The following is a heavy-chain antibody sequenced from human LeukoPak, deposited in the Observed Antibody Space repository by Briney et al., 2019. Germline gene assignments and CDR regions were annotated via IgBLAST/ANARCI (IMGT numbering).Heavy chain of an antibody. Sequence: SETLSLTCSVSGGSISSNYWSWIRQPPGKGLEWIGYICYSGSTNYNPSLKSRVTISVDTSKNQFSLKLSSVTAADTAVYYCARLEGGSLDPWGQGTLVTVSS. J-gene: IGHJ5*02. V-gene: IGHV4-59*01. CDR2: ICYSGST. D-gene: IGHD3-10*01. CDR3: ARLEGGSLDP. CDR1: GGSISSNY.